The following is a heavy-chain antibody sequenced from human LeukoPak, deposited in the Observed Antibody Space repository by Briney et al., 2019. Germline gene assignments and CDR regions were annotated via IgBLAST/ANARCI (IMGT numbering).Heavy chain of an antibody. J-gene: IGHJ4*02. CDR3: ARVRVGSKWSYGSFDS. V-gene: IGHV4-59*08. CDR1: GGSISTYY. D-gene: IGHD3-10*01. Sequence: SETLSLTCTVSGGSISTYYWSWIRQPPGKGLEWIGYIYYSGSTNYNPSLKSRVTISVDPSKNRFSLKLGSVTAADTAVYYCARVRVGSKWSYGSFDSWGQGALVTVSS. CDR2: IYYSGST.